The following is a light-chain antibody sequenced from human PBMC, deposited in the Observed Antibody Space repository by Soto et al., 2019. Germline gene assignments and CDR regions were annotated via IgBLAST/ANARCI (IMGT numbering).Light chain of an antibody. V-gene: IGLV2-14*01. Sequence: QSALTQPASVSGSPGQSITISCTGTSSDVGANNFVSWYQQHPGKAPKLLIYGVTNRPSGVSNRFSGSKSGNTASLSISWLQADDDGDYYCSSYASNNHWVFGGGTKLTVL. CDR2: GVT. J-gene: IGLJ3*02. CDR1: SSDVGANNF. CDR3: SSYASNNHWV.